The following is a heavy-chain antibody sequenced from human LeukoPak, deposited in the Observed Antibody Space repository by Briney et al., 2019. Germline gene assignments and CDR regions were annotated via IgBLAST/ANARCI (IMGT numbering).Heavy chain of an antibody. CDR3: ARESLGSSWPRFDY. CDR2: IYTSGST. CDR1: GGSISSGSYY. Sequence: SQTLSLTCTVSGGSISSGSYYWSWIRQPAGKGLEWIGRIYTSGSTNYNPSLKSRVTISVDTSKNQSSLKLSSVTAADTAVYYCARESLGSSWPRFDYWGQGTLVTVSS. J-gene: IGHJ4*02. D-gene: IGHD6-13*01. V-gene: IGHV4-61*02.